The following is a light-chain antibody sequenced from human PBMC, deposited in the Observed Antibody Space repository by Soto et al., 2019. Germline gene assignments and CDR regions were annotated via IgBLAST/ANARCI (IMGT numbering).Light chain of an antibody. CDR2: STS. Sequence: EIVLPQYQDTLSLSPGERATLSCRASQRVSSASLAWYQQQPGQAPRLLIYSTSNRATGIPDRFSGSGSGTDFTLTIRRLEPEDFALYYCQQYGRSQTFCQGT. CDR3: QQYGRSQT. V-gene: IGKV3-20*01. J-gene: IGKJ1*01. CDR1: QRVSSAS.